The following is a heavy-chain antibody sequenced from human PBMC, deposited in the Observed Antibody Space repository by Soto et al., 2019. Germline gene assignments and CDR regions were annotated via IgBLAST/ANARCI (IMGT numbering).Heavy chain of an antibody. V-gene: IGHV4-4*07. D-gene: IGHD6-19*01. CDR2: FYYSGNT. J-gene: IGHJ6*02. CDR3: ARMYNSGFYRPEGDYFFYGMDV. CDR1: GDSISDYY. Sequence: KTSETLSLTCTVSGDSISDYYWSLIRQPAGKGLEWIGRFYYSGNTKSNPSLKSRVTMSADTSKNQFSLSLRSVTAADSAIYYCARMYNSGFYRPEGDYFFYGMDVWGQGTTVTVSS.